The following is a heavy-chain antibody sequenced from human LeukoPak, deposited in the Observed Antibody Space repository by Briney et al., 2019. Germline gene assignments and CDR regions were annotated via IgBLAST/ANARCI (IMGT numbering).Heavy chain of an antibody. CDR3: ARGGSLLDY. Sequence: SETLSLTCTVSGGSISSYYWSWIRQPPGKGLEWIGYIYYGGSTNYNPSLKSRVTISVDTSKNQFSLKLSSVTAADTAVYYCARGGSLLDYWGQGTLVTVSS. CDR2: IYYGGST. D-gene: IGHD1-26*01. J-gene: IGHJ4*02. V-gene: IGHV4-59*08. CDR1: GGSISSYY.